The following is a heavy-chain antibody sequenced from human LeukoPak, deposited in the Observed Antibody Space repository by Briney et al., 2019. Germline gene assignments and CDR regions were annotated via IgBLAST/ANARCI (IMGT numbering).Heavy chain of an antibody. D-gene: IGHD3-10*01. V-gene: IGHV3-30*18. CDR3: AKDITTVRGVPRLTHGMDV. CDR1: GFTFSSYG. J-gene: IGHJ6*02. Sequence: GGSLRLSCAASGFTFSSYGMHWVRQAPGKGLEWVAVISYDGSNKYYADSVKGRFTISRDNSKNTLYLQMNSLRAEDTAVYYCAKDITTVRGVPRLTHGMDVWGQGTTVTVSS. CDR2: ISYDGSNK.